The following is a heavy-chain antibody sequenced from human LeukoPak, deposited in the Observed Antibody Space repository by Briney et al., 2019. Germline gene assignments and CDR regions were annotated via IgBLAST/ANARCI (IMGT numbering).Heavy chain of an antibody. V-gene: IGHV3-23*01. D-gene: IGHD1-14*01. Sequence: GGSLRLSCAASGFTFSGYWMSWVRQAPGKGLEWVSAISGSGGSTYYADSVKGRFTISRDNSKNTLYLQMNSLRAEDTAVYYCARDLTTSTHDYWGQGTLVTVSS. CDR1: GFTFSGYW. J-gene: IGHJ4*02. CDR3: ARDLTTSTHDY. CDR2: ISGSGGST.